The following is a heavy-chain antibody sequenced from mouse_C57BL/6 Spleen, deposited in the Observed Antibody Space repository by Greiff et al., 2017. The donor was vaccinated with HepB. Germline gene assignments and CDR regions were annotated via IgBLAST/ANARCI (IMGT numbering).Heavy chain of an antibody. CDR3: ARDGSSYEGTWFAY. CDR2: ISYDGSN. Sequence: EVKLMESGPGLVKPSQSLSLTCSVTGYSITSGYYWNWIRQFPGNKLEWMGYISYDGSNNYNPSLKNRISITRDTSKNQFFLKLNSVTTEDTATYYCARDGSSYEGTWFAYWAKGLWSLSLQ. D-gene: IGHD1-1*01. J-gene: IGHJ3*01. CDR1: GYSITSGYY. V-gene: IGHV3-6*01.